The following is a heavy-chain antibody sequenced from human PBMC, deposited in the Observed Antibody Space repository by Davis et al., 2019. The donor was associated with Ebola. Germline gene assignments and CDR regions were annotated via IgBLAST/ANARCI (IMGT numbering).Heavy chain of an antibody. CDR1: GGSISSGGYY. Sequence: MPSETLSLTCTVSGGSISSGGYYWSWIRQHPGKGLEWIGYIYYSGSTYYTPSLKSRVTISVDTSKNQFSLKLSSVTAADTAVYYCARSRSSCSGGSCYLEFDPWGQGTLVTVSS. D-gene: IGHD2-15*01. V-gene: IGHV4-31*03. CDR2: IYYSGST. J-gene: IGHJ5*02. CDR3: ARSRSSCSGGSCYLEFDP.